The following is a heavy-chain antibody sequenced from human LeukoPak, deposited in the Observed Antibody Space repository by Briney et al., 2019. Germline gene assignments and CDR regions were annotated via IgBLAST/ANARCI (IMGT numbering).Heavy chain of an antibody. Sequence: SGGSLRLSCAASGFTFNNYNMNWVRQAPGKGLEWVSSISSSSSYIYYADSVKGRFTISRDNAKNSLYLQMNSLRAEDTAVYYCARGGYCSGGSCYTPYNWFDPWGQGTLVTVSS. CDR2: ISSSSSYI. J-gene: IGHJ5*02. V-gene: IGHV3-21*01. CDR3: ARGGYCSGGSCYTPYNWFDP. D-gene: IGHD2-15*01. CDR1: GFTFNNYN.